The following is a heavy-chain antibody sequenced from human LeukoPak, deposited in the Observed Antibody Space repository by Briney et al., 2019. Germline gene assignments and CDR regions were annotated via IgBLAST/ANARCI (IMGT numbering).Heavy chain of an antibody. Sequence: GASVKVSCKVSGYTLTELSMHWVRQAPGKGLEWMGGFDPEDGETIYAQKFQGRVTKTEDTSTDTAYMELSSLRSEDTAVYYCATSVLLWFGEGRWFDPWGQGTLVTVSS. J-gene: IGHJ5*02. V-gene: IGHV1-24*01. CDR2: FDPEDGET. D-gene: IGHD3-10*01. CDR3: ATSVLLWFGEGRWFDP. CDR1: GYTLTELS.